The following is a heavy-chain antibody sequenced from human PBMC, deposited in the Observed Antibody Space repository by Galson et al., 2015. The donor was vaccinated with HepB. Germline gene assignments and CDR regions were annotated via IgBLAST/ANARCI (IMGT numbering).Heavy chain of an antibody. D-gene: IGHD6-19*01. J-gene: IGHJ4*02. CDR2: VSGSGGST. CDR3: AKRAYSNGWYFDY. CDR1: GFTFNSYA. Sequence: SLRLSCAASGFTFNSYAMTWVRQAPGKGLEWVSAVSGSGGSTYYADSVKGRFTISRDNSKNTLYLQMSSLRAEDTAVYYCAKRAYSNGWYFDYWGQGTLVTVSS. V-gene: IGHV3-23*01.